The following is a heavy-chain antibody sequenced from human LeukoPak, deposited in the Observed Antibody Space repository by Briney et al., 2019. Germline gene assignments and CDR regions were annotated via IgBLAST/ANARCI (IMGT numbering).Heavy chain of an antibody. J-gene: IGHJ4*02. D-gene: IGHD3-10*01. CDR3: ARSSHRDGDTFDY. CDR1: GYTFTSHG. CDR2: ISGYNGNT. Sequence: ASVKVSCKASGYTFTSHGINWVRQAPGQGLEWMGWISGYNGNTNYAQKLQGRVTMTTDPSTTTAYMELRSLRSDDTAVYYCARSSHRDGDTFDYWGQGTLVTVSS. V-gene: IGHV1-18*01.